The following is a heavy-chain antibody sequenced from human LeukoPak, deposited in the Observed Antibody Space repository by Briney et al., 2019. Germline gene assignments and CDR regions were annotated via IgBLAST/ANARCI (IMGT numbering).Heavy chain of an antibody. J-gene: IGHJ4*02. CDR2: INHSGST. CDR1: GGSFSGYY. V-gene: IGHV4-34*01. Sequence: PSETLSLTCAVHGGSFSGYYWSWIRQPPGKGLEWIGEINHSGSTNYNPSLKSRVTISVGTSKNQFSLKLSSVTAADTAVYYCARKVTILLYYFDYWGQGTLVTVSS. CDR3: ARKVTILLYYFDY. D-gene: IGHD3-9*01.